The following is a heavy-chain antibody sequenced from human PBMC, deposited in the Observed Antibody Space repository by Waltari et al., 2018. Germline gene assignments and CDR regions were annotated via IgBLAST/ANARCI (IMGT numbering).Heavy chain of an antibody. CDR2: IYTDVSTT. CDR3: VRALSDISGNEY. J-gene: IGHJ4*02. Sequence: EVQLVESGGGLVQPGGSLRLSCGASGFTFSNYWMHWVRQSPGQGLVWVSRIYTDVSTTNHAGSGKGQFSVSRDNAKNTLYLQMNSLRVEDTAVYYCVRALSDISGNEYWGQGTLVTVSS. CDR1: GFTFSNYW. D-gene: IGHD3-22*01. V-gene: IGHV3-74*01.